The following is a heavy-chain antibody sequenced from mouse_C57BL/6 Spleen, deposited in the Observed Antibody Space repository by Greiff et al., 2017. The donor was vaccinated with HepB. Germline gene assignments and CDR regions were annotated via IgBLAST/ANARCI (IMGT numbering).Heavy chain of an antibody. J-gene: IGHJ1*03. V-gene: IGHV5-4*03. CDR1: GFTFSSYA. D-gene: IGHD2-3*01. Sequence: EVMLVESGGGLVKPGGSLKLSCAASGFTFSSYAMSWVRQTPEKSLEWVATISDGGSYTYYPDNVKGRFTISRDNAKNNLYLQMSNLKSEDTAMYYCARDGYRCWYFDFWGTGTTVTVSS. CDR2: ISDGGSYT. CDR3: ARDGYRCWYFDF.